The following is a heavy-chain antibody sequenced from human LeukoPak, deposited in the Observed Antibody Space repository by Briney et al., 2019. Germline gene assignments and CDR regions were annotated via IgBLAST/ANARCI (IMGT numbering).Heavy chain of an antibody. D-gene: IGHD3-10*01. Sequence: ASVKVSCKASGYTFTSYYMHWVRQAPGQGLEWMGIINPSGGSTSYAQKFQGRVTMTRDTSTSTVYMELSSLRSEDTAVYYCARNRIDQWFGELSAFDIWGQGTMVTVSS. CDR3: ARNRIDQWFGELSAFDI. J-gene: IGHJ3*02. CDR2: INPSGGST. V-gene: IGHV1-46*01. CDR1: GYTFTSYY.